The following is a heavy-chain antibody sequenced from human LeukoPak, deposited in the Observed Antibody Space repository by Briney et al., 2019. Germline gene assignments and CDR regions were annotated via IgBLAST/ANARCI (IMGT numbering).Heavy chain of an antibody. D-gene: IGHD2-15*01. CDR3: ARDREGCSGGSCYSPYYFDY. CDR2: ISAYNGNT. Sequence: ASVKVSCKASGYTFTSYGISWVRQAPGQGLEWKGWISAYNGNTNYAQKLQGRVTMTTDTSTSTAYMELRSLRSDDTAVYYCARDREGCSGGSCYSPYYFDYWGQGTLVTVSS. V-gene: IGHV1-18*01. J-gene: IGHJ4*02. CDR1: GYTFTSYG.